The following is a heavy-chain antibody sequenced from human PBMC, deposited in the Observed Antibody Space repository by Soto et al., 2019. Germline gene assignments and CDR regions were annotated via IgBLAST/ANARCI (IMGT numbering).Heavy chain of an antibody. J-gene: IGHJ6*02. CDR2: IIPIFGTA. CDR3: ARANESIAARPGEGDYYYYGMDV. Sequence: QVQLVQSGAEVKKPGSSVKVSCKASGGTFSSYAISWVRQAPGQGLEWMGGIIPIFGTANYAQKFQGRVTITADESTSTDYMELSSLRSEDTAVYYCARANESIAARPGEGDYYYYGMDVWGQGTTVTVSS. CDR1: GGTFSSYA. D-gene: IGHD6-6*01. V-gene: IGHV1-69*01.